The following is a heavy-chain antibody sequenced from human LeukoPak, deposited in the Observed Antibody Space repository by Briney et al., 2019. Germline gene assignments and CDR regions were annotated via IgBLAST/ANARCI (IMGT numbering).Heavy chain of an antibody. Sequence: SETLSLTCTVSGGSISSYFWSWIRQPPGKGLEWIGEINHSGSTNYNPSLKSRVIISVDTSRNEFSLKLSSVTAADTAVYYCARSRLSSGNWGQGTLVTVSS. V-gene: IGHV4-34*01. D-gene: IGHD6-19*01. CDR3: ARSRLSSGN. CDR1: GGSISSYF. J-gene: IGHJ4*02. CDR2: INHSGST.